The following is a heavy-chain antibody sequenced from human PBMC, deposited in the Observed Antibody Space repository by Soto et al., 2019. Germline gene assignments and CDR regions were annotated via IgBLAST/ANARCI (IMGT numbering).Heavy chain of an antibody. J-gene: IGHJ4*02. Sequence: EVQLVQSGAEVKKPGSSVRISCKVSGFNFADYYLHWVQQAPGKGLEWMGRIDPEQTKTIYAEKFQDRVTITADRSSDTAHMELSSLTSEDTAVYYCAMLRYPQTSPVTRACYWGQGTLVPVSS. CDR3: AMLRYPQTSPVTRACY. CDR2: IDPEQTKT. D-gene: IGHD3-16*01. V-gene: IGHV1-69-2*01. CDR1: GFNFADYY.